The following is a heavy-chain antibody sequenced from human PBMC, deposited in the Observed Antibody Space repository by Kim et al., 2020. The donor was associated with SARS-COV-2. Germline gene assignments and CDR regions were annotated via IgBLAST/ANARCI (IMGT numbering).Heavy chain of an antibody. V-gene: IGHV3-30-3*01. CDR1: GFTFSSYD. CDR2: MSYDGINK. J-gene: IGHJ4*02. D-gene: IGHD6-13*01. Sequence: GGSLRLSCAASGFTFSSYDMHWVRQAPGKGLEWVAVMSYDGINKYYADSVKGRFTISRDNSKNTLYLQMNTLRPEDTAVYYCARESRLSSSFHYWGQGTLVTVSS. CDR3: ARESRLSSSFHY.